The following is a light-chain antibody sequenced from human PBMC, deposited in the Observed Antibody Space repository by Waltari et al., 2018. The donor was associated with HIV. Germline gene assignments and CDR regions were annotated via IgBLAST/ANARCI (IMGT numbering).Light chain of an antibody. CDR3: YSTDSSGNHRV. J-gene: IGLJ3*02. CDR1: ALPKKY. CDR2: EDS. Sequence: SYDLTQPPSVSVSPGQTARITCSGDALPKKYPYWYQQKSGQAPVLVIYEDSKRPPGIPGRVSGSSSGTMTTLTISGAQVEDEADYYCYSTDSSGNHRVFGGGTKLAVL. V-gene: IGLV3-10*01.